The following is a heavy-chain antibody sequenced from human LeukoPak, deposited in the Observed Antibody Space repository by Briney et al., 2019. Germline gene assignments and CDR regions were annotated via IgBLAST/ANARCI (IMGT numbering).Heavy chain of an antibody. CDR1: GFTFSSYA. CDR2: ISGSGGST. D-gene: IGHD3-22*01. Sequence: GGSLRLSCAASGFTFSSYAMSWVRQAPGKGLEWVSAISGSGGSTYYADSVKGRFTISRDNTMNTLYLQMNSLRAEATALYYCANCEFRITMIVVVTGGHFDYWGEGALVTVSS. J-gene: IGHJ4*02. V-gene: IGHV3-23*01. CDR3: ANCEFRITMIVVVTGGHFDY.